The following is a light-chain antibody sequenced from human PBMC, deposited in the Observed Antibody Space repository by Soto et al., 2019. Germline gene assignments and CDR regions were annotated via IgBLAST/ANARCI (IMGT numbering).Light chain of an antibody. Sequence: QSALTQPASVSGSPGQSITISCTGTSSDVGTYNYVSWYQQHPGEDPKLIIYDVSNRPSGVSIRFSGSKSGNTASLTISGLQAEDEADYYCSSYTSSKSWIFGGGTKLTVL. CDR3: SSYTSSKSWI. CDR1: SSDVGTYNY. CDR2: DVS. J-gene: IGLJ3*02. V-gene: IGLV2-14*01.